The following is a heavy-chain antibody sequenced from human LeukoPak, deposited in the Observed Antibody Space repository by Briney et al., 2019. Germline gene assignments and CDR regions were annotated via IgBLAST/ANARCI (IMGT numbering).Heavy chain of an antibody. Sequence: PGGSLRLSCAASGFTFSNAWMSWVRQAPGKGLEWVGRIKSKTDGGTTDYAAPVKGRFTISRDDSKNTLYLQMNSLKTEDTAVYYCTTEGSPVLRFLEWLPATQIDYWGQGTLVTVSS. V-gene: IGHV3-15*01. D-gene: IGHD3-3*01. CDR2: IKSKTDGGTT. CDR1: GFTFSNAW. CDR3: TTEGSPVLRFLEWLPATQIDY. J-gene: IGHJ4*02.